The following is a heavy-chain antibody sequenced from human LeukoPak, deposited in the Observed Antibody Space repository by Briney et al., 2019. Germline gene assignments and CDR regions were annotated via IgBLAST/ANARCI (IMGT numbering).Heavy chain of an antibody. V-gene: IGHV4-61*09. CDR3: ARAGGSVGWYGTIDS. D-gene: IGHD6-19*01. CDR2: IYTSGST. CDR1: GGSISSVSYY. J-gene: IGHJ4*02. Sequence: PSETLSLTCTVSGGSISSVSYYWSWIRQPAGKGLEWIGHIYTSGSTSYNPSLQSRVTISVDTSNHEFSLKLTSVTAADTAVYYCARAGGSVGWYGTIDSWGQGTLVTVSS.